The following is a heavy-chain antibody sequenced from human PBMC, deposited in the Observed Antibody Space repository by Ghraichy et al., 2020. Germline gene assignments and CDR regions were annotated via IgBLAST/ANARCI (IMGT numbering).Heavy chain of an antibody. J-gene: IGHJ4*02. D-gene: IGHD3-10*01. Sequence: LSLTCEASGFKFNVYGMNWVRQAPGKGLEWVSGISESGGETHYADSVKGRFTISRDNSKNTVYLQMDRLRVEDTATYYCAKDLVVRGTWDWGQGILVVVSS. CDR3: AKDLVVRGTWD. CDR1: GFKFNVYG. V-gene: IGHV3-23*01. CDR2: ISESGGET.